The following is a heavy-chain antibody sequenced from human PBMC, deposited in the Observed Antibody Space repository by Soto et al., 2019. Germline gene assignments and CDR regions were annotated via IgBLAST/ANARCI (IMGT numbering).Heavy chain of an antibody. V-gene: IGHV1-8*01. D-gene: IGHD2-21*01. J-gene: IGHJ6*02. Sequence: QEQLVQSGAEVKKPGASVKVSCKASGYILRSYDIYWVRQAPGQGLEWMGSLTPDTGDTVYAQKFQGRMIVTRNTSISIAYMELNNLKPEDTAVYYCGMGLAEGYYSYGMDVWGQGTTVTVSS. CDR3: GMGLAEGYYSYGMDV. CDR1: GYILRSYD. CDR2: LTPDTGDT.